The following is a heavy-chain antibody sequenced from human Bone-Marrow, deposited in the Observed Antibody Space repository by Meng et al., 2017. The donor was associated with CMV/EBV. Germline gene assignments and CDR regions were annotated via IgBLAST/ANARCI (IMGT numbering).Heavy chain of an antibody. CDR2: ISWDGGST. V-gene: IGHV3-43D*03. CDR3: AKSQYQPKYSSSFTQHYGMDV. Sequence: GESLKISCAASGLTFDDYAMHWVRQAPGKGLEWVSLISWDGGSTYYADSVKGRFTISRDNSNNSLYLQMNSLRAEDTALYYCAKSQYQPKYSSSFTQHYGMDVWGQGTTVSVSS. J-gene: IGHJ6*02. CDR1: GLTFDDYA. D-gene: IGHD6-13*01.